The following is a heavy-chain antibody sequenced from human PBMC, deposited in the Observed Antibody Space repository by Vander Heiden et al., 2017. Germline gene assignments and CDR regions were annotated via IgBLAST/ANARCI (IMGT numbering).Heavy chain of an antibody. V-gene: IGHV3-11*01. CDR3: ARDWRYFGMDV. CDR2: ISGGGTDI. Sequence: QLVESGGGLVKPGERLRLSWAASGFTFSDYYLNWIRQAPGKGPEWVSCISGGGTDIKYADSVKGRFTVSRDNAKNSLYLQVNSLRVEDTAVYYCARDWRYFGMDVWGPGTTVIVSS. CDR1: GFTFSDYY. J-gene: IGHJ6*02.